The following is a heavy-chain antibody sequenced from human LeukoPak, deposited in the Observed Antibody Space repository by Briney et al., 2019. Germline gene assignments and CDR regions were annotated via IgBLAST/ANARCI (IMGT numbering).Heavy chain of an antibody. J-gene: IGHJ4*02. CDR1: GFTFSSYA. CDR3: AKSYYYDKLAYY. D-gene: IGHD3-22*01. Sequence: GGSLRLSCAASGFTFSSYAMHWVRQAPCKGLEWVAVISYDGSNKYYADSVKGRFTISRDNSKNTLYLQMNSLRAEDTAVYYCAKSYYYDKLAYYWGQGTLVTVSS. CDR2: ISYDGSNK. V-gene: IGHV3-30*18.